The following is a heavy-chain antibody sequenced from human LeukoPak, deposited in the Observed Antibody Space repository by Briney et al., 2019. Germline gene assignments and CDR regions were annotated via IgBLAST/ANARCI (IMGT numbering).Heavy chain of an antibody. CDR1: GGSISSSSYY. J-gene: IGHJ4*02. D-gene: IGHD4-17*01. Sequence: SETLSLTCTVSGGSISSSSYYWGWIRQPPGKGLEWIGSIYYSGSTYYNPSLKSRVTISVDTSKNQFSLELSSVTAADTAVYYCARHVATDDCGDTPDPYYFDYWGQGTLVTVSS. V-gene: IGHV4-39*01. CDR2: IYYSGST. CDR3: ARHVATDDCGDTPDPYYFDY.